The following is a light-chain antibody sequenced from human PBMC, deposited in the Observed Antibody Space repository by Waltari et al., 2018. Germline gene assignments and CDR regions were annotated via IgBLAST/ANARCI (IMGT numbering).Light chain of an antibody. CDR2: NDH. CDR3: VAWDDSLSGYV. CDR1: SSNVGRDN. V-gene: IGLV1-47*02. Sequence: QSVLTQPPSASATPGQRVTISCSGSSSNVGRDNVYWFQQLPGTAPKLLIYNDHRRPSGVPDRFSGSKSGTSASLAISGLRSEDEADYYCVAWDDSLSGYVFGTGTKVIVL. J-gene: IGLJ1*01.